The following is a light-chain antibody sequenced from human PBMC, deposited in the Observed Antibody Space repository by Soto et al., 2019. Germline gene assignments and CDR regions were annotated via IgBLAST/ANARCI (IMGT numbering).Light chain of an antibody. J-gene: IGKJ1*01. Sequence: EIVLTQSPGTLSLSPGERATLSCRASLSITSNFLAWYQQKPGQAPRLLLYDASKRATGIPDRFSGSGSGTAFSLTSSRLEPEDSGVYYCQQYGSSVWTFGQGTRVEIK. V-gene: IGKV3-20*01. CDR1: LSITSNF. CDR2: DAS. CDR3: QQYGSSVWT.